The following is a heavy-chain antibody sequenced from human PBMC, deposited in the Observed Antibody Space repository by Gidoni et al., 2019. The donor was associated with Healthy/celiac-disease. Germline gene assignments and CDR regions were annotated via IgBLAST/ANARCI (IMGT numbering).Heavy chain of an antibody. D-gene: IGHD6-19*01. Sequence: YYMHWVRQAPGQGLEWMGIINPSGGSTSYAQKFQGRVTMTRDTSTSTVYMELSSLRSEDTAVYYCARDVQAVAGTLDYWGQGTLVTVSS. CDR3: ARDVQAVAGTLDY. V-gene: IGHV1-46*03. CDR1: YY. J-gene: IGHJ4*02. CDR2: INPSGGST.